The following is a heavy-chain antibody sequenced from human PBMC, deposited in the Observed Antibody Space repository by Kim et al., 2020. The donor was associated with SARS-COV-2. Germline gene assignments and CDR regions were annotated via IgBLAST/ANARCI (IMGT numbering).Heavy chain of an antibody. J-gene: IGHJ6*02. V-gene: IGHV3-21*01. CDR3: ARELEPRNYYYYGMDV. Sequence: SVKGRFTISRDNAKNSLYLQMNSLRAEDTAVYYCARELEPRNYYYYGMDVWGQGTTVTVSS. D-gene: IGHD1-1*01.